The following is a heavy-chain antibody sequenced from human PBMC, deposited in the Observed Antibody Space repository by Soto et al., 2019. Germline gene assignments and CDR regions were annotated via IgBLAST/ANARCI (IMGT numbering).Heavy chain of an antibody. CDR1: GFTFSSYG. CDR3: AKDLVFIAASLKVTVGAFDI. Sequence: GGSLRLSCAASGFTFSSYGMHWVRQAPGKGLEWVAVISYDGSNKYYADSVKGRFTISRDNSKNTLYLQMNSLRAEDTAVYYCAKDLVFIAASLKVTVGAFDIWGQGTMVTVSS. V-gene: IGHV3-30*18. CDR2: ISYDGSNK. D-gene: IGHD6-13*01. J-gene: IGHJ3*02.